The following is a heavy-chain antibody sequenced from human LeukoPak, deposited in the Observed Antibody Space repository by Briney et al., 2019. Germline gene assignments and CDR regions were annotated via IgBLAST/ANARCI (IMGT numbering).Heavy chain of an antibody. CDR2: IRKKNKSYST. CDR3: SRDGSSSDWSAFDI. Sequence: GGSLRLSCAASGYTFSDHLMDWVRQAPGKGLKWIGRIRKKNKSYSTEYAASVKGRFTISRDDSKNSLYLQMNSLKTEDTAVYYCSRDGSSSDWSAFDIWGQGTMVTVSS. V-gene: IGHV3-72*01. J-gene: IGHJ3*02. D-gene: IGHD6-19*01. CDR1: GYTFSDHL.